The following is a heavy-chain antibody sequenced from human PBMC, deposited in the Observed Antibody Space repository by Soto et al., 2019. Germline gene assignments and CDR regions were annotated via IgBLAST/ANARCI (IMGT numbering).Heavy chain of an antibody. D-gene: IGHD3-3*02. CDR1: GGSISSSSYY. V-gene: IGHV4-39*01. Sequence: QLQLQESGPGLVKPSETLSLTCTDSGGSISSSSYYWGWIRQPPGKGLEWIGSIYYSGSTYYNPSLKSRVTISVDTSKNQFSLKLSSVTAADTAVYYCARRSLANAFDIWGQGTMVTVSS. CDR2: IYYSGST. J-gene: IGHJ3*02. CDR3: ARRSLANAFDI.